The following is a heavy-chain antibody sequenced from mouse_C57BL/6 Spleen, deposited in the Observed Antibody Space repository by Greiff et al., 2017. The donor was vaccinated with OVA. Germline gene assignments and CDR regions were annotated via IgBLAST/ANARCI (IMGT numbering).Heavy chain of an antibody. CDR3: ARRDDGYLMDY. D-gene: IGHD2-3*01. V-gene: IGHV1-55*01. J-gene: IGHJ4*01. Sequence: VQLQQSGAELVKPGASVKMSCKASGYTFTSYWITWVKQRPGQGLEWIGDIYPGSGSTNYNEKFKSKATLTVDTSSSTAYMQLSSLTSEDSAVYYCARRDDGYLMDYWGQGTSVTVSS. CDR2: IYPGSGST. CDR1: GYTFTSYW.